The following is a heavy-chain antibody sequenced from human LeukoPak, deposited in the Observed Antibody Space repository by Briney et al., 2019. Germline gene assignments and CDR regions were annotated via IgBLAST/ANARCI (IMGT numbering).Heavy chain of an antibody. CDR1: GYSFTTYD. V-gene: IGHV7-4-1*02. CDR3: ARGLHGSGNWFDP. J-gene: IGHJ5*02. D-gene: IGHD3-10*01. Sequence: ASVKVSCKASGYSFTTYDINWVRQALGQGLEWMGWINTNTGNPTYAQGFTGRFVFSLDTSVSTAYLQISSLKAEDTAVYYCARGLHGSGNWFDPWGQGTLVTVSS. CDR2: INTNTGNP.